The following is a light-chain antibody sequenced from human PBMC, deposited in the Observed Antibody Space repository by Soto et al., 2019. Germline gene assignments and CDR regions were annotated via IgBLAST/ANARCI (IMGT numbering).Light chain of an antibody. CDR2: DAS. Sequence: EIVLTQSPATLSLSPGEIATLSCRAIQSVDSCLACYQQKPGQAPRLLIYDASNRATGIPARFSGSGSVTELTITISSIEPEDFAVYYCQKRSNRXPWTCGQGTKV. CDR3: QKRSNRXPWT. V-gene: IGKV3-11*01. J-gene: IGKJ1*01. CDR1: QSVDSC.